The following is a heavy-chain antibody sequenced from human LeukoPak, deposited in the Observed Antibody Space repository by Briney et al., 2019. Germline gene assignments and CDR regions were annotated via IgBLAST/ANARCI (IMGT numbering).Heavy chain of an antibody. V-gene: IGHV4-31*03. CDR1: GGSISSGGYY. CDR3: ARAITYYYYYMDV. Sequence: PSQTLSLTCTVSGGSISSGGYYWSWIRQHPGKGLEWIGYIYYSGSTYYNPSLKSRVTISVDTSKNQSSLKLSSVTAADTAVYYCARAITYYYYYMDVWGKGTTVTVSS. J-gene: IGHJ6*03. CDR2: IYYSGST.